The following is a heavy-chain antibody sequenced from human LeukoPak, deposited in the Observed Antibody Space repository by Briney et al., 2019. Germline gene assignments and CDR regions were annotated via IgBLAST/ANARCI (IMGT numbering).Heavy chain of an antibody. D-gene: IGHD4-17*01. CDR2: FGISGTI. CDR3: AGYGVYPY. Sequence: VGSLRLSCAASGFTVKTDDMHWVRQAPGEGPEWIAYFGISGTIYYADSVRGRFTISRDNAKNSLFLQMNSLRVDDTAIYYCAGYGVYPYWGQGTPVTVSS. V-gene: IGHV3-48*01. CDR1: GFTVKTDD. J-gene: IGHJ4*02.